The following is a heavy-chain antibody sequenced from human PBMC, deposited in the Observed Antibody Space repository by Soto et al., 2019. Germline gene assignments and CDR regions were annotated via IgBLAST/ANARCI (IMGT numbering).Heavy chain of an antibody. D-gene: IGHD2-2*01. J-gene: IGHJ4*02. V-gene: IGHV3-23*01. CDR3: AKERYCSTTDCYVDFDH. Sequence: SGGSLRLSCAASGFTFSSYAMSWVRQAPGKGLEWVSGLSGSGGSTYYADSVKGRFTISRDNSKNTLYLQMNSLRAEDTAVYYCAKERYCSTTDCYVDFDHWGQGTLVTVSS. CDR1: GFTFSSYA. CDR2: LSGSGGST.